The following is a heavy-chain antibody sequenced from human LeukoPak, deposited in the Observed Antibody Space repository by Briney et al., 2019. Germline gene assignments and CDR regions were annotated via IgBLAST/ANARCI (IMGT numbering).Heavy chain of an antibody. CDR3: ARTYGSSWDDYYYYGMDV. CDR1: GFTFSSYG. V-gene: IGHV3-33*01. D-gene: IGHD6-13*01. CDR2: IWYDGSNK. J-gene: IGHJ6*02. Sequence: GRSLRLSCAASGFTFSSYGMHWVRQAPGKGLEWVSVIWYDGSNKYYADSVKGRFTISRDNSKNTLYLQMNSLRAEDTAVYYCARTYGSSWDDYYYYGMDVWGQGTTVTVSS.